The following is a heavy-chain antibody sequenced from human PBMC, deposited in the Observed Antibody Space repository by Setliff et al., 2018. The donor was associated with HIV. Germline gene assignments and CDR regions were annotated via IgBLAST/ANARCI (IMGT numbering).Heavy chain of an antibody. J-gene: IGHJ6*02. CDR1: GGSISSGSYY. CDR2: IYTSGST. CDR3: AREDYYYYGMDV. Sequence: PSETLSLTCTVSGGSISSGSYYWNWIRQPAGKGLEWLGRIYTSGSTNSNPSLKSRVTISVDTSKNQFSLKLSSVTAADTAVYYCAREDYYYYGMDVWGQGTTVTVSS. V-gene: IGHV4-61*02.